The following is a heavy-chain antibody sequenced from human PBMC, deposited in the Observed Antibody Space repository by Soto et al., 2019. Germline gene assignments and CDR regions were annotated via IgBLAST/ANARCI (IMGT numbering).Heavy chain of an antibody. V-gene: IGHV1-18*01. J-gene: IGHJ4*02. D-gene: IGHD3-22*01. CDR1: GYLFVSYG. CDR2: ISAYNGDT. CDR3: ARDSDGTYDSDSSGYYYFGY. Sequence: GSVKVCFKASGYLFVSYGLSLVRQAPGQGLEWMGWISAYNGDTSYAQKFQGRVTMTTDTSTTTAYMELRSLRSDDTAVYYCARDSDGTYDSDSSGYYYFGYWGQGTLVTVSS.